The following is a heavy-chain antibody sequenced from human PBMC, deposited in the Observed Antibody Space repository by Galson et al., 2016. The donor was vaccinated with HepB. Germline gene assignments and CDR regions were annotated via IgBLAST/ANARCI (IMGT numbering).Heavy chain of an antibody. CDR3: AGRTQISNGWYADC. D-gene: IGHD6-19*01. Sequence: SGAEVKKPGESLKISCKGSGFRFSTHWIGWVRQMPGKGLEWMGFIYPGDSDTRYSPSFQGQVTISADKTISTAYLQWTSLKASDSAMYYCAGRTQISNGWYADCWGQGTMVTVSS. J-gene: IGHJ4*02. V-gene: IGHV5-51*01. CDR1: GFRFSTHW. CDR2: IYPGDSDT.